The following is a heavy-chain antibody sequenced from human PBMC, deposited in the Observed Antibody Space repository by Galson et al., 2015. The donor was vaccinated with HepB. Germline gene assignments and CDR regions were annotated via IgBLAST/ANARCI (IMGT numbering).Heavy chain of an antibody. CDR1: GFTVRSNY. CDR2: IYSGGST. CDR3: ARDILVDAFDI. J-gene: IGHJ3*02. D-gene: IGHD2-21*01. V-gene: IGHV3-66*01. Sequence: SLRLSCAGSGFTVRSNYMNWVRQAPGKGLEWVSVIYSGGSTHYADSVKGRFTISRDNSKNTLYLQMNSLRAEDTAVYYCARDILVDAFDIWGQGTMVTVSS.